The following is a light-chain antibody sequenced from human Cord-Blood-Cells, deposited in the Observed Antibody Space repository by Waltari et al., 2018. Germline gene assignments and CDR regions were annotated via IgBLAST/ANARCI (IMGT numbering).Light chain of an antibody. J-gene: IGLJ2*01. V-gene: IGLV3-9*01. Sequence: SYELTQPLSVSVALGQTARITCGGNNVGRKNVQWYQQKPGQAPVLVIYRDSNRPSGIPERFSGANSGNTATLTISRAQAGDEADYYCQVWDSSTALVFGGGTKLTVL. CDR3: QVWDSSTALV. CDR1: NVGRKN. CDR2: RDS.